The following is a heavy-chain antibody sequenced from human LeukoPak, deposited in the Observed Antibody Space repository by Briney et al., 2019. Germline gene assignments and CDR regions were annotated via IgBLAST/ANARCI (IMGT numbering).Heavy chain of an antibody. CDR3: ARGNILLLVPAALFDP. CDR2: INPNSGGT. D-gene: IGHD2-2*01. Sequence: ASVKVSCKASGYTFTGYYMHWVRQAPGQGLEWMGWINPNSGGTNYAQKFQGRVTMTRDTSISTAYMELSRLRSDDTAVYYCARGNILLLVPAALFDPWGQGTLVTVSS. J-gene: IGHJ5*02. V-gene: IGHV1-2*02. CDR1: GYTFTGYY.